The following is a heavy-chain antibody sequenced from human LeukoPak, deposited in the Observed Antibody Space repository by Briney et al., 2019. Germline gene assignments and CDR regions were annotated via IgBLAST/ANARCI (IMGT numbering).Heavy chain of an antibody. CDR3: ARHYYDSSGYDYSSKNYFDS. Sequence: PSETLSLTCTVSGVSIRSYYWRWIRQAPGKGLEWIGSIYFTGSTNYNPSLKSRVTIAADTSENQFSLKLSSVTAADTAVYYCARHYYDSSGYDYSSKNYFDSWGQGSLVTVSS. V-gene: IGHV4-59*08. J-gene: IGHJ4*02. CDR1: GVSIRSYY. D-gene: IGHD3-22*01. CDR2: IYFTGST.